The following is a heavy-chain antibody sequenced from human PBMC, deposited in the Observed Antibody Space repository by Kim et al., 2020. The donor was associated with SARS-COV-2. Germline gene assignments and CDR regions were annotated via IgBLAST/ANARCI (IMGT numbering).Heavy chain of an antibody. CDR3: AKVPGGSGSYYNDYYYGMDV. J-gene: IGHJ6*02. CDR2: ISGSGGST. V-gene: IGHV3-23*01. D-gene: IGHD3-10*01. CDR1: GFTFSSYA. Sequence: GGSLRLSCAASGFTFSSYAMSWVRQAPGKGLEWVSAISGSGGSTYYADSVKGRFTISRDNSKNTLYLQMNSLRAEDTAVYYCAKVPGGSGSYYNDYYYGMDVWGQGTTVTVSS.